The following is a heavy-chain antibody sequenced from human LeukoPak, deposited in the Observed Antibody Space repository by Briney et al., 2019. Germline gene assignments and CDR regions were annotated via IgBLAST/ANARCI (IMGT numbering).Heavy chain of an antibody. Sequence: PSQTLSLTCAISGDSVSSNSAAWNWIRLSPSRGLEWLGRTYYRSKWYSDYAISVKSRITINPDTSKNQFSLQLNSVTPEDTAMYFCAGAHGYFDSWGQGTLVTVS. CDR3: AGAHGYFDS. CDR1: GDSVSSNSAA. V-gene: IGHV6-1*01. CDR2: TYYRSKWYS. D-gene: IGHD2-8*01. J-gene: IGHJ4*02.